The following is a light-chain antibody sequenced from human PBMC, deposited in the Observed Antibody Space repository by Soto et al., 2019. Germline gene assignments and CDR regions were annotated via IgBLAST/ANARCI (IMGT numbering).Light chain of an antibody. CDR2: GAS. V-gene: IGKV3-20*01. CDR3: QQYGSSPFT. J-gene: IGKJ3*01. Sequence: EIVLKQSPGTLSLSPGERATISCRASQSVRRSSVAGYQQKPGQAPRLLIYGASSRATGIPDRFSGSGSGTDFTLTISRVEPEGFAVYYCQQYGSSPFTFGPGTKVAI. CDR1: QSVRRSS.